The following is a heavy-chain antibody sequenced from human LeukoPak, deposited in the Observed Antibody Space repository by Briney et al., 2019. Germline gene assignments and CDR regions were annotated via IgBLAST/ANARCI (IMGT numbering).Heavy chain of an antibody. V-gene: IGHV4-34*01. Sequence: NPGGSLRLSCTASGFTFGDYALTWVRQAPGKGLEWIGEINHSGSTNYNPSLKSRVTISVDTSKNQFSLKLSSVTAADTAVYYCARLWSPVVVVAAMGNWFDPWGQGTLVTVSS. D-gene: IGHD2-15*01. CDR2: INHSGST. CDR3: ARLWSPVVVVAAMGNWFDP. CDR1: GFTFGDYA. J-gene: IGHJ5*02.